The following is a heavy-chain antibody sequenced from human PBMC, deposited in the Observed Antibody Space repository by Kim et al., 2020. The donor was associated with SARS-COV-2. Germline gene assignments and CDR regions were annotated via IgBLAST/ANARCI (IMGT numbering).Heavy chain of an antibody. CDR3: AKDHEGDYYDSSGYIDAFDI. Sequence: GGSLRLSCAASGFTFDDYAMHWVRQAPGKGLEWVSGISWNSGSIGYADSVKGRFTISRDNAKNSLYLQMNSLRAEDTALYYCAKDHEGDYYDSSGYIDAFDIWGQGTMVTVSS. V-gene: IGHV3-9*01. CDR1: GFTFDDYA. D-gene: IGHD3-22*01. J-gene: IGHJ3*02. CDR2: ISWNSGSI.